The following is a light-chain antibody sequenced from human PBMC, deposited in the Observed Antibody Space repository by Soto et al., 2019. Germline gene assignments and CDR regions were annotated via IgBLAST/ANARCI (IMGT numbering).Light chain of an antibody. V-gene: IGLV2-14*01. J-gene: IGLJ2*01. CDR1: SSDVGGYNY. CDR2: DVS. Sequence: QAVVTQPASVPGSPGQSITISCTGTSSDVGGYNYVSWYQQHPGKAPKLMIYDVSNRPSGVSNRFSGSKSGNTASLTISGLQAEDEADYYCSSYTSSILFGGGTHLTVL. CDR3: SSYTSSIL.